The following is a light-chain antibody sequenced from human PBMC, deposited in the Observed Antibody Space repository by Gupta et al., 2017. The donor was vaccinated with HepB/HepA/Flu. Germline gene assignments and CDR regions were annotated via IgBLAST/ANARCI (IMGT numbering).Light chain of an antibody. J-gene: IGKJ1*01. CDR3: QQRSNWPPWT. CDR1: QSVSSY. V-gene: IGKV3-11*01. CDR2: DAS. Sequence: VSTQSPATLSLSPGERATLPCRASQSVSSYLAWYQQKPGQAPRLLIYDASNRATGIPARFSGSGAGTDFTLTISSREPEDFAVYYCQQRSNWPPWTFGQGTKVEIK.